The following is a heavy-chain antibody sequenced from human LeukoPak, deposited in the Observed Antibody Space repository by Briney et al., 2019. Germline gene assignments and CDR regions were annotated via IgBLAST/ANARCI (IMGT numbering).Heavy chain of an antibody. CDR2: ISSSGSTI. J-gene: IGHJ6*03. Sequence: GGSLRLSCAASGFTFSSYEMNWVRQAPGKGLEWVSYISSSGSTIYYADSVKGRFTIARDNAKNTLYLQMNSLRAEDTAVYYCARDFDDYDIPYYYYMDVWGKGTTVTISS. CDR3: ARDFDDYDIPYYYYMDV. V-gene: IGHV3-48*03. CDR1: GFTFSSYE. D-gene: IGHD3-9*01.